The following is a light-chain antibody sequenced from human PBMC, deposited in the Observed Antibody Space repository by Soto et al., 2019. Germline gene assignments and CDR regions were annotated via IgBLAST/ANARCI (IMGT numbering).Light chain of an antibody. CDR2: AAS. V-gene: IGKV1-39*01. J-gene: IGKJ3*01. CDR3: QESYSTPSVT. CDR1: QSISAY. Sequence: IQMTQSPSSMYASVGDRVTITCRASQSISAYLNWYQQKPGKAPKLLIYAASSLQSGVPSRFSGSGSGTDFTLTISSLQPEDFATYYCQESYSTPSVTFGPGTKVDIK.